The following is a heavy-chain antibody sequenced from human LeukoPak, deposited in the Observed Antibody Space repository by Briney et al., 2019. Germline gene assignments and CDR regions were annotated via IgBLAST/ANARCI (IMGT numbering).Heavy chain of an antibody. CDR3: ARDGVVPVRWDDY. V-gene: IGHV3-30*04. CDR1: GFSFSYYA. CDR2: ISSDGRNK. D-gene: IGHD2-2*01. J-gene: IGHJ4*02. Sequence: GGSPRLSCAASGFSFSYYAMYWVRQAPGKGLEWVAVISSDGRNKYYADSVRGRFTISRDNSKNTLYLQMNSLRVEDTAVYYCARDGVVPVRWDDYWGQGTLVTVSS.